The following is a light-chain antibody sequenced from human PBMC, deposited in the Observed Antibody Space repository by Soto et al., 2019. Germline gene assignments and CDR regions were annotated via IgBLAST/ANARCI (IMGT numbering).Light chain of an antibody. J-gene: IGLJ2*01. CDR3: VSWDGSLNSLL. Sequence: HSVLTQPPSASGTPGLRVTISCSGSSSNIGSNFVYWYQHLPGAAPKLLIYGTHQRPSGVPDRFSASKSGASASLAISGLRSEDEADYYCVSWDGSLNSLLFGGGTQLTVL. V-gene: IGLV1-47*01. CDR1: SSNIGSNF. CDR2: GTH.